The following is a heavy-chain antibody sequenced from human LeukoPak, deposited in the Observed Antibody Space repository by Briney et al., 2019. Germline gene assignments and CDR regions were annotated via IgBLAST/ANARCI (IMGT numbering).Heavy chain of an antibody. D-gene: IGHD3-10*01. CDR1: GFTFSSYG. CDR3: SKAGYYGSGTSRYYYYMDV. CDR2: IWYDGSNK. Sequence: GGSLGLSCAASGFTFSSYGMHWVRQAPGKGLEWVAVIWYDGSNKYYADSVKGRFTISRDNSKNALYLQMNSLRAEDTAVYYCSKAGYYGSGTSRYYYYMDVWGKGTTVTVSS. J-gene: IGHJ6*03. V-gene: IGHV3-33*06.